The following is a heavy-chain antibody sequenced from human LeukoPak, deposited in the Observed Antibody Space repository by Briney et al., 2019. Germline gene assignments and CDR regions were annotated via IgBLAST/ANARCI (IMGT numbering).Heavy chain of an antibody. J-gene: IGHJ6*03. D-gene: IGHD4-11*01. CDR1: GGTFSSYT. CDR3: ARVYSNYGGNYYYYMDV. V-gene: IGHV1-69*05. Sequence: SVKVSCKASGGTFSSYTISWVRQAPGQGLEWMGGIIPIFGTANYAQKFQGRVTITTDESTSTAYMELSSLRSEDTAVYYCARVYSNYGGNYYYYMDVWGKGTTVTVSS. CDR2: IIPIFGTA.